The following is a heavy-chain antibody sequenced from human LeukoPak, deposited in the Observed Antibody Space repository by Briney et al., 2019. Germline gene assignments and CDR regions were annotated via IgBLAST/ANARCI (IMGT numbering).Heavy chain of an antibody. CDR3: AGGGYYTGIGDY. D-gene: IGHD3-3*01. CDR1: GGTFSSYA. Sequence: GASVKVSCKASGGTFSSYAISWVRQAPGQGLEWMGGIIPIFGTANYAQKFQGRVTITTDESTSTAYMELSSLRSEDTAVYYCAGGGYYTGIGDYWGQGTLVTVSS. J-gene: IGHJ4*02. V-gene: IGHV1-69*05. CDR2: IIPIFGTA.